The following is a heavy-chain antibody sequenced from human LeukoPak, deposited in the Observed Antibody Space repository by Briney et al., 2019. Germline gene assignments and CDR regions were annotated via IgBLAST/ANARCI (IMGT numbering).Heavy chain of an antibody. CDR3: AAEGVPTYYDFWSGYYKSWFDP. CDR1: GFTFTSSA. Sequence: SVKVSCKASGFTFTSSAVQWVRQARGQRLEWIGWIVVGSGNTNYAQKFQVRVTITRDMSTSTAYMELSSLRSEDTAVYYCAAEGVPTYYDFWSGYYKSWFDPWGQGTLVTVSS. CDR2: IVVGSGNT. D-gene: IGHD3-3*01. J-gene: IGHJ5*02. V-gene: IGHV1-58*01.